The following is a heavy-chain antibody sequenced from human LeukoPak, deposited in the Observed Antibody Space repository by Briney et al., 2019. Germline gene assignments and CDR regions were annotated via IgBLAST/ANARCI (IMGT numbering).Heavy chain of an antibody. D-gene: IGHD6-13*01. CDR2: IYTSGST. J-gene: IGHJ5*02. CDR1: GGSISSYY. Sequence: SESLSLTCTVSGGSISSYYWSWIRQPAGKGLEWIGRIYTSGSTNYNPSLKSRVTMSVDTSKNQFSLKLSSVTAADTAVYYCARDSHHSSSWFWFDPWSQGTLVTVSS. CDR3: ARDSHHSSSWFWFDP. V-gene: IGHV4-4*07.